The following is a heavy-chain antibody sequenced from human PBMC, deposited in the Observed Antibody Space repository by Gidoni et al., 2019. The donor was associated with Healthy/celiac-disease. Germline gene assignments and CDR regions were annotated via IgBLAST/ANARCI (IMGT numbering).Heavy chain of an antibody. V-gene: IGHV4-30-4*01. J-gene: IGHJ6*03. CDR3: ARGSAAVPAATHHYYYYYMDV. D-gene: IGHD2-2*01. CDR2: IYYSGST. Sequence: QVQLQESGPGLVKPSQTLSLTCTVSGGSISSGDYYWSWIRQPPGKGLEWIGYIYYSGSTYYNPSLKSRVTISVDTSKNQFSLKLSSVTAADTAVYYCARGSAAVPAATHHYYYYYMDVWGKGTTVTVSS. CDR1: GGSISSGDYY.